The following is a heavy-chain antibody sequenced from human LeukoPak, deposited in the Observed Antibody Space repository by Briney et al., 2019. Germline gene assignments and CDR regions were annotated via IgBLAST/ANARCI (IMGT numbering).Heavy chain of an antibody. J-gene: IGHJ4*02. D-gene: IGHD3-10*01. CDR1: GGSISSYN. V-gene: IGHV4-59*01. CDR2: IYYSGTT. Sequence: SETLSLTCTVSGGSISSYNWSWIRQPPGKGLEWIGYIYYSGTTSYNPSLKSRVTISVDTSKNQFSLKLSSVTAGDTAVYYCARGPGSGTFWAFDYWGQGTLVTVSS. CDR3: ARGPGSGTFWAFDY.